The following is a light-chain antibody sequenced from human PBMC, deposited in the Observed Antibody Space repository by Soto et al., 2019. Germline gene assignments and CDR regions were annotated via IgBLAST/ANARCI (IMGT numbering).Light chain of an antibody. Sequence: QSVLTQPRSVSGSPGQSVTISCTGTSSDVGGYNYVSWYQQHPGKAPKLMIYDVSKWPSGVPDRFSGSKSGNTASLTISGLQAEDEADYDCCSYAGSYTYVFGTGTKVTVL. CDR1: SSDVGGYNY. CDR2: DVS. J-gene: IGLJ1*01. CDR3: CSYAGSYTYV. V-gene: IGLV2-11*01.